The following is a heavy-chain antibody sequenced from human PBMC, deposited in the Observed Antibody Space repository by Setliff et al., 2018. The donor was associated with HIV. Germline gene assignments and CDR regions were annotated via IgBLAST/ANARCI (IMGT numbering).Heavy chain of an antibody. J-gene: IGHJ4*01. CDR3: ARAGYLLHYFDS. V-gene: IGHV1-3*01. Sequence: ASVKVSCKASGYSFSNYAIHWVRQAPGQGLEWMGWINGGNAITKFSQKFQGRVTFTRDTSASTAYMELSSPRSEDTAVYYCARAGYLLHYFDSWGHGTLVTVSS. CDR2: INGGNAIT. D-gene: IGHD1-26*01. CDR1: GYSFSNYA.